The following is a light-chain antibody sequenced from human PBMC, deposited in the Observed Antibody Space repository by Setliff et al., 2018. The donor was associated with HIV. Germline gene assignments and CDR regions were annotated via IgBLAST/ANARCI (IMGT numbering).Light chain of an antibody. J-gene: IGKJ4*01. Sequence: EILLTQSPATLSLSPGERATLSCRASQSVSSYLAWYQQKPGQAPRLLIYDASNRATGIPARFSGSGSGTDFTLTISSLEPEDFAVYYCQHRSSLPISFGGGTKVDIK. CDR2: DAS. V-gene: IGKV3-11*01. CDR3: QHRSSLPIS. CDR1: QSVSSY.